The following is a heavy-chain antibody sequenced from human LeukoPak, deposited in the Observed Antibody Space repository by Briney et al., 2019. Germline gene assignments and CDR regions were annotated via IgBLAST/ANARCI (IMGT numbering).Heavy chain of an antibody. CDR1: GFTSSGYW. CDR3: ASRAIYLDH. Sequence: GGSLRLSCAASGFTSSGYWMTWVRQAPGKGLEWVAHINQDGSAKIYVDSVKGRFTISRDNAKNSLYLQMNSLRAEDTAVYYCASRAIYLDHWGQGTLVTVSS. J-gene: IGHJ4*02. V-gene: IGHV3-7*01. CDR2: INQDGSAK.